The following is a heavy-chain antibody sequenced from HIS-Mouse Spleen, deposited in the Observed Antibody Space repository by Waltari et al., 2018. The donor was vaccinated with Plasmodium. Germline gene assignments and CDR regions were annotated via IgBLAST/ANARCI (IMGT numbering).Heavy chain of an antibody. V-gene: IGHV4-34*01. J-gene: IGHJ4*02. CDR1: GGSFSGYY. CDR2: IKHSGST. CDR3: ASSGSGSYYY. D-gene: IGHD3-10*01. Sequence: QVQLQQWGAGLLKPSETLSLTCAVYGGSFSGYYWSWIRQPPGKGLEGIGEIKHSGSTNYNPSLKSRVTISVDTAKNQFSLKLGSVTAADTAVYYCASSGSGSYYYRGQGTLVTVSS.